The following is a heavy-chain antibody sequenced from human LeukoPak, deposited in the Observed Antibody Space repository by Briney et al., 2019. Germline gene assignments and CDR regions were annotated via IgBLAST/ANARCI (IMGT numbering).Heavy chain of an antibody. Sequence: PEGSLRLSCAASGFNFGEFWMAWVRQTPGKGLEWVADIKEDGSEKFYVDSVKGRFTISRDNSKNTLYLQMNSLRAEDTAVYYCAKDKKGSGTRGYYFDYWGQGTLVTVSS. V-gene: IGHV3-7*01. CDR2: IKEDGSEK. J-gene: IGHJ4*02. CDR1: GFNFGEFW. CDR3: AKDKKGSGTRGYYFDY. D-gene: IGHD2-8*01.